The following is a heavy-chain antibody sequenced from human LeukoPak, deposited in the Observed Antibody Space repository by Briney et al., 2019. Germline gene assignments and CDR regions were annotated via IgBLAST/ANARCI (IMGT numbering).Heavy chain of an antibody. CDR2: IKQDGSEK. CDR3: ARDVGASGSLDY. Sequence: GGSLRLSCSASGFTFSSYWMTWVRQAPGKGLEWVANIKQDGSEKHCVDSVKGRFTISRDNAQDSFYLQMNSLRVEDTAVYYCARDVGASGSLDYWGQGTLVTVSS. CDR1: GFTFSSYW. V-gene: IGHV3-7*03. J-gene: IGHJ4*02. D-gene: IGHD3-10*01.